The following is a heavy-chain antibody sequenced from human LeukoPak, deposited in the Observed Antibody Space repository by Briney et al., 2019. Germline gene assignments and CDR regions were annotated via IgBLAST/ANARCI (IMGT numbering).Heavy chain of an antibody. D-gene: IGHD5-24*01. CDR3: ARAGDGYNWNADY. J-gene: IGHJ4*02. CDR2: FNPEDGET. CDR1: GYTLTELS. Sequence: ASVKVSCKVSGYTLTELSMHWVRQAPGKGLEWMGGFNPEDGETIYAQKFQGRVTITTDESTSTAYMELSSLRSEDTAVYYCARAGDGYNWNADYWGQGTLVTVSS. V-gene: IGHV1-24*01.